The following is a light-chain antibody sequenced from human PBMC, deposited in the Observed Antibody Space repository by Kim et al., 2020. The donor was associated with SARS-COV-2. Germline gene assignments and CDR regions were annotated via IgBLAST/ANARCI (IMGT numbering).Light chain of an antibody. V-gene: IGLV1-51*01. CDR1: NSNIGNKY. CDR3: GTWDNSLSAGV. CDR2: DNN. Sequence: GQKVPISGSGSNSNIGNKYVSWYQQFPGTAPKLLIYDNNNRPSGIPDRFSGSKSGTSATLGITGLQTGDEADYYCGTWDNSLSAGVFGGGTQLTVL. J-gene: IGLJ7*01.